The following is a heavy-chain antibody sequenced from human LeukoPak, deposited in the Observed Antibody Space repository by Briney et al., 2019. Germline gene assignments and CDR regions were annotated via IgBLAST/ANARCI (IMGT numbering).Heavy chain of an antibody. CDR2: ISGGGGST. V-gene: IGHV3-23*01. Sequence: GGSLRLSCAASGFTFSSYAMSWVRQAPGQGLKWLSAISGGGGSTYYADSGKGRFTISRDNSKNTLYLQMNSLRAEDTAVYYCAKDVEMATIDYYYYGMDVWGQGTTVTVSS. J-gene: IGHJ6*02. CDR3: AKDVEMATIDYYYYGMDV. D-gene: IGHD5-24*01. CDR1: GFTFSSYA.